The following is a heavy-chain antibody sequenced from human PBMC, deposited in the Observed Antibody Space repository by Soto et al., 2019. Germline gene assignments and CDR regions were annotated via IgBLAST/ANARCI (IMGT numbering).Heavy chain of an antibody. V-gene: IGHV3-53*01. D-gene: IGHD3-22*01. J-gene: IGHJ5*02. Sequence: GVSLRLSCAASGFTVSSNYMSWVRQAPGKGLEWVSVIYSGGSTYYADSVKGRFTISRDNSKNTLYLQMNSLRAEDTAVYYYARGYYYDSSGYYGGNWFDPWGQGTLVTVSS. CDR3: ARGYYYDSSGYYGGNWFDP. CDR2: IYSGGST. CDR1: GFTVSSNY.